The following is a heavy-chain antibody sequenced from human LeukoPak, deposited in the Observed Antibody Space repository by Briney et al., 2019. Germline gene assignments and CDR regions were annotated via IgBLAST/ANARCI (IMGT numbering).Heavy chain of an antibody. CDR1: GGTFSSYA. D-gene: IGHD5-18*01. CDR2: IIPIFGTA. CDR3: ASNTAMALTTYDY. V-gene: IGHV1-69*01. J-gene: IGHJ4*02. Sequence: KISCKGSGGTFSSYAISWVRQAPGQGLEWMGGIIPIFGTANYAQKFQGRVTITADESTSTAYMELSSLRSEDTAVYYCASNTAMALTTYDYWGQGTLVTVSS.